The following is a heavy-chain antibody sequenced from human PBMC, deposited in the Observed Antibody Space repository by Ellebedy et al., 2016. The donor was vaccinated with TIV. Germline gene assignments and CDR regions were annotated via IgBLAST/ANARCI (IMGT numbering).Heavy chain of an antibody. V-gene: IGHV1-46*01. J-gene: IGHJ4*02. CDR2: INPRGGST. CDR3: ARDSGVVSTLGY. D-gene: IGHD5/OR15-5a*01. CDR1: GYTFTDYY. Sequence: AASVKVSCKASGYTFTDYYIHWARQAPGQGLEWVGRINPRGGSTTYAQKLQGRVTMTSDTSTSTVYMGLSGLRAGDTAVYYCARDSGVVSTLGYWGLGTLVTVSS.